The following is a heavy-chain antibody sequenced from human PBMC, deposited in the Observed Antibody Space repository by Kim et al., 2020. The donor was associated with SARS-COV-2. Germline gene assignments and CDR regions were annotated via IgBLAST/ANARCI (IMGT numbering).Heavy chain of an antibody. Sequence: ADSVKGRFTISRDNSKNTLYLQMNSLRAEDTAVYYCAKGEEYGGPLPFDPWGQGTLVTVSS. CDR3: AKGEEYGGPLPFDP. J-gene: IGHJ5*02. V-gene: IGHV3-23*01. D-gene: IGHD4-17*01.